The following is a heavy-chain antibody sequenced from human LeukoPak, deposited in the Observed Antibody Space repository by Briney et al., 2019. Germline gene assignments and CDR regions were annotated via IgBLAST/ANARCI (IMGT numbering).Heavy chain of an antibody. V-gene: IGHV4-59*01. CDR2: IYYSGTT. CDR1: GGSISSYY. D-gene: IGHD6-13*01. J-gene: IGHJ4*02. CDR3: ARGSAAAGPPDY. Sequence: SETLSLTCTVSGGSISSYYWSWIRQPPGKGLEWIGYIYYSGTTNYNPSLKSRVTISVGTSKNQFSLKLSSVTAADTAVYYRARGSAAAGPPDYWGQGTLVTVSS.